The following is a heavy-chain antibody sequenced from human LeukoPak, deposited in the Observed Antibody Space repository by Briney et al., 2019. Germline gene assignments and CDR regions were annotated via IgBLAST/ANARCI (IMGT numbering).Heavy chain of an antibody. Sequence: GGSLRLSCAASGLTFSSYDMHWVRQGTGKGMEWVSAIGTAGDTYYPGSVKGRFSISRDNAKNSLFLQMNNLRAEDTAVYYCAREEGGKLGIDYYFHYWGQGTLVTVSS. CDR3: AREEGGKLGIDYYFHY. CDR1: GLTFSSYD. J-gene: IGHJ4*02. D-gene: IGHD7-27*01. V-gene: IGHV3-13*01. CDR2: IGTAGDT.